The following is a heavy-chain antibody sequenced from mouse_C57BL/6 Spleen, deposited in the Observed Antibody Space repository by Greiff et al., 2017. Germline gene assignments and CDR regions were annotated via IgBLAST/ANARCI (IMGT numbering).Heavy chain of an antibody. V-gene: IGHV14-4*01. CDR3: TPMVTNYAMDY. CDR2: IDPENGDT. CDR1: GFNIKDDY. J-gene: IGHJ4*01. Sequence: EVQRVESGAELVRPGASVKLSCTASGFNIKDDYMHWVKQRPEQGLEWIGWIDPENGDTEYASKFQGKATITADTSSNTAYLQLSSLTSEDTAVYYCTPMVTNYAMDYWGQGTSVTVSS. D-gene: IGHD2-2*01.